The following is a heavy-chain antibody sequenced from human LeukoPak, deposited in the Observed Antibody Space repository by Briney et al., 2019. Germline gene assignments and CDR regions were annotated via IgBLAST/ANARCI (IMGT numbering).Heavy chain of an antibody. V-gene: IGHV5-51*01. CDR3: ARRYCSGGNCYSDY. J-gene: IGHJ4*02. CDR2: IYPGDSDT. CDR1: GYSFTIYW. Sequence: GESLKSSCKGSGYSFTIYWIGWVRQMPGKGREWMGIIYPGDSDTRYSPSFQGQVTISADKSISTAYLQWSSLKASDTAMYYCARRYCSGGNCYSDYWGQGTLVTVSS. D-gene: IGHD2-15*01.